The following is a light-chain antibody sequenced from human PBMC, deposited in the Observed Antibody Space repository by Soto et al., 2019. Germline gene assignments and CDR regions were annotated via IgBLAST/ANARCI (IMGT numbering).Light chain of an antibody. J-gene: IGLJ3*02. V-gene: IGLV2-14*01. CDR2: EVS. CDR3: SSYTSSSTRV. Sequence: QSALTQPASVSGSPGQSITISCTGTSSDVGGYHYVSWYQQHPGKAPKLMIYEVSNRPSGVSNRFSGSKSGNTGSLTISGLQAEDEAYYYCSSYTSSSTRVFVGGTKLTVL. CDR1: SSDVGGYHY.